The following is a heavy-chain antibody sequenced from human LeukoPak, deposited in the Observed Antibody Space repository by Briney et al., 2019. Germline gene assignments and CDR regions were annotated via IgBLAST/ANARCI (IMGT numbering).Heavy chain of an antibody. CDR2: INPNSGAR. CDR3: ATGTITYERDP. D-gene: IGHD1-7*01. J-gene: IGHJ5*02. V-gene: IGHV1-2*02. CDR1: EYIFGNVW. Sequence: ASVKVSCTASEYIFGNVWLNWVRQAPGQGLEWMGWINPNSGARIYAQKFQGRVTMNTSNSAIYMELSRLRADDSAVYYVATGTITYERDPWGPGTLVTVSS.